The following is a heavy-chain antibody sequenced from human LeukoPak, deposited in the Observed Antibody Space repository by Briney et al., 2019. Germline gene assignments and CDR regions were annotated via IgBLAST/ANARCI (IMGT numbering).Heavy chain of an antibody. D-gene: IGHD3-9*01. J-gene: IGHJ4*02. Sequence: PGGFLRLSCAVSGFTLSSYWMHWVRQAPGKGLVWVSRINEDGRTINYADSVEGRFTISRDKAKNTLYLQMNSLRVEDTAVYFCVRDLTGGSEFWGQGTLVTVSS. CDR3: VRDLTGGSEF. CDR2: INEDGRTI. CDR1: GFTLSSYW. V-gene: IGHV3-74*01.